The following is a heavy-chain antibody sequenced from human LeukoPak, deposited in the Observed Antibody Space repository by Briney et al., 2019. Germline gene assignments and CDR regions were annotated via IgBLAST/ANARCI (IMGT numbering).Heavy chain of an antibody. CDR3: ARDLNREDFDY. D-gene: IGHD3-9*01. CDR1: GFTFSNYD. V-gene: IGHV3-33*01. CDR2: VWYDGSDK. J-gene: IGHJ4*02. Sequence: PGGSLRLSCEASGFTFSNYDLHWVRQAPGKGLEWLAIVWYDGSDKYYADSVKGRFTVSRDNSKNTLYLQMNSLRADDTAVYYCARDLNREDFDYCGQGTLVAVSS.